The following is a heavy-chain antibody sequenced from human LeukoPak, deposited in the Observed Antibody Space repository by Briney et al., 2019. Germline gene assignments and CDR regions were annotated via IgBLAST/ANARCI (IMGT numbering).Heavy chain of an antibody. V-gene: IGHV4-59*12. CDR3: ARDGPSNGYSSSSRAFDI. CDR1: GGSISSYY. J-gene: IGHJ3*02. Sequence: SETLSLTCTVSGGSISSYYWSWIRQPPGKGLEWIGYIYYSGSTNYNPSLKSRVTISVDTSKNQFSLKLSSVTAADTAVYYCARDGPSNGYSSSSRAFDIWGQRTMVTVSS. D-gene: IGHD6-13*01. CDR2: IYYSGST.